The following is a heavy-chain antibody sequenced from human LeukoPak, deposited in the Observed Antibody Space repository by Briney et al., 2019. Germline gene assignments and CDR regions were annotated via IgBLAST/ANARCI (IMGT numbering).Heavy chain of an antibody. Sequence: SETLSLTCTVSGGSISSSSYYWVWMRQPPGKGLEWIGSIYYSGSTYYNPSLKSRVTISVDTSKNQFSLRLNSVTAADTAVYYCARHTSMVRGIMKYYFDYSGQGTLATVSS. CDR3: ARHTSMVRGIMKYYFDY. J-gene: IGHJ4*02. V-gene: IGHV4-39*01. CDR2: IYYSGST. CDR1: GGSISSSSYY. D-gene: IGHD3-10*01.